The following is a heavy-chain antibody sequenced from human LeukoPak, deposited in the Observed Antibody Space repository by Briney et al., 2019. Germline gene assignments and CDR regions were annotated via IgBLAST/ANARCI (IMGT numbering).Heavy chain of an antibody. D-gene: IGHD2-2*03. CDR3: AKFGYCSSTSCYAAFDY. V-gene: IGHV3-43*02. CDR2: ISWDGGST. CDR1: GFTCDDYA. Sequence: PGGSLRLSCAASGFTCDDYAMHWVRQAPGKGLEWVSLISWDGGSTYYADSVKGRFTISRDNSKNSLYLQMNSLRTEDTALYYCAKFGYCSSTSCYAAFDYWGQGTLVTVSS. J-gene: IGHJ4*02.